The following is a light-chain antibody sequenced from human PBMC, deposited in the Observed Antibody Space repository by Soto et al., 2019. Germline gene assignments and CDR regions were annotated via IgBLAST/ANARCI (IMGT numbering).Light chain of an antibody. J-gene: IGLJ1*01. CDR2: DVS. CDR1: SSDVGVYNY. V-gene: IGLV2-14*01. CDR3: SSYTSSSTPYV. Sequence: QSVLTQPASLSGSPGQSITISSTGTSSDVGVYNYGAWYQQHPGKAPKLMIYDVSNRPSGVSNRFSGSKSGNTASLTISGLQAEDETEYYCSSYTSSSTPYVCGTGTKVTVL.